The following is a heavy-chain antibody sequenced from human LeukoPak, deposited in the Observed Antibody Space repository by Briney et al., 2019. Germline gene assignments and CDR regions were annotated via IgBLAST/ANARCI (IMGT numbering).Heavy chain of an antibody. CDR1: GFTFSSYS. CDR2: ISSSSSYI. Sequence: PGGSLRLSCAAAGFTFSSYSMNWVRQAPGKGLEWVSSISSSSSYIYYADSVKGRFTISRDNAKNSLYLQMNSLRAEDTAVYYCARWHYDSSGYYLFDYWGQGTLVTVSS. J-gene: IGHJ4*02. V-gene: IGHV3-21*01. CDR3: ARWHYDSSGYYLFDY. D-gene: IGHD3-22*01.